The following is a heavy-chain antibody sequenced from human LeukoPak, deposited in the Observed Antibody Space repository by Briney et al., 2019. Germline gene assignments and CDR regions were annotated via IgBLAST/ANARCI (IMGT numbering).Heavy chain of an antibody. Sequence: GGYLRFSCAASGFTFSSYGMSWLRQAPGKGRKGVSAISGSGGSTYYADSVTGRFTISRDNSKNTLYLQMNSLRAEDTAVYYCAKEDTVVKDLPDYWGQGTLVTVSS. CDR2: ISGSGGST. D-gene: IGHD4-23*01. CDR3: AKEDTVVKDLPDY. CDR1: GFTFSSYG. J-gene: IGHJ4*02. V-gene: IGHV3-23*01.